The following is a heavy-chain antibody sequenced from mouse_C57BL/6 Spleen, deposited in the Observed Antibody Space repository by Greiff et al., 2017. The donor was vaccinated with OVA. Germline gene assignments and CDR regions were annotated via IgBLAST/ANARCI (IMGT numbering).Heavy chain of an antibody. CDR1: GYNFTSYG. CDR2: IYPRSGNT. J-gene: IGHJ4*01. CDR3: AREEGSPAMDY. V-gene: IGHV1-81*01. Sequence: QVQLQQSGAELARPGASVKLSCKASGYNFTSYGISWVKQRTGQGLEWIGEIYPRSGNTYYNEKFKGKATLTADKSSSTAYMELRRLTSEDSAVYFCAREEGSPAMDYWGQGTSVTVSS.